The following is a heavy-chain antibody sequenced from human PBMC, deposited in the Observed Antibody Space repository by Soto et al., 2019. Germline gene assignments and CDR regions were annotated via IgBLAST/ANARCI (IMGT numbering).Heavy chain of an antibody. V-gene: IGHV1-69*01. D-gene: IGHD3-3*01. CDR1: GGTFSSYV. J-gene: IGHJ6*02. CDR2: IITIFETA. Sequence: QVQLVQSGPEMKKPGSSVKVSCKASGGTFSSYVLSWVRQAPGHGLEWMGGIITIFETAKYEQKVQGKVTITADDCAITVYMELSSLRPEDTALYFCAKAVAGDGFWGGRSATPIRAYGMEIWGQGTPVTVSS. CDR3: AKAVAGDGFWGGRSATPIRAYGMEI.